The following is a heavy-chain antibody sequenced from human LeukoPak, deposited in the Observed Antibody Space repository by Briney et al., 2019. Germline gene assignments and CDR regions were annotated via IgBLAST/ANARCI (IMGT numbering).Heavy chain of an antibody. CDR3: ARSRGSSTSPQRFDP. CDR2: IIPILGIA. V-gene: IGHV1-69*02. J-gene: IGHJ5*02. CDR1: GGTFSSYT. D-gene: IGHD2-2*01. Sequence: SVKVSCKASGGTFSSYTISWVRQAPGQGLEWMGRIIPILGIANYAQKFQDRVTITADKSTSTAYMELSSLRSEDTAVYYCARSRGSSTSPQRFDPWGQGTLVTVSS.